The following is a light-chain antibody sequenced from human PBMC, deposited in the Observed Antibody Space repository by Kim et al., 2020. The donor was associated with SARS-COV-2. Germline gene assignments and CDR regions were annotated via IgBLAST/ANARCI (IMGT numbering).Light chain of an antibody. Sequence: ASVGDRVTITGRASQDIRNDLGWYQQNPGRAPKRLIYGASSLQSGVPSRFSGSGSGTEFTLTISLVQPEDFATYFCLQHSTYPITFGQGTRLEIK. V-gene: IGKV1-17*01. CDR2: GAS. CDR3: LQHSTYPIT. J-gene: IGKJ5*01. CDR1: QDIRND.